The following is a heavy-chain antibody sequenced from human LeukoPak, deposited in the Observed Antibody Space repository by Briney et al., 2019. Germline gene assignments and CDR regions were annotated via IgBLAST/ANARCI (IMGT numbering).Heavy chain of an antibody. D-gene: IGHD2-21*01. Sequence: GESLKISCKGSGYTFHNYWIAWVRQMPGKGLEWMGIIYPDDSDARYSPSFQGQVSISADKSITTAYLQGSSLKASDTAMYYCARHRGYGGDYDYWGEGTLVTVSS. CDR3: ARHRGYGGDYDY. CDR2: IYPDDSDA. V-gene: IGHV5-51*01. J-gene: IGHJ4*02. CDR1: GYTFHNYW.